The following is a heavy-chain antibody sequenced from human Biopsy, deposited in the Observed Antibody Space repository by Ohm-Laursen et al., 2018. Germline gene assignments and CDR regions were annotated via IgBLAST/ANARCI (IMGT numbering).Heavy chain of an antibody. V-gene: IGHV4-34*01. CDR2: INQSGST. CDR3: ARGSGYFKLDV. CDR1: GESSSGYF. D-gene: IGHD5-12*01. J-gene: IGHJ6*02. Sequence: ALSLTCAVNGESSSGYFWNWIRQPPGKGLEWIGEINQSGSTKYNPSLKRRAALSADSSNSQFSLRLTSVTAADTAIYYCARGSGYFKLDVWGQGTTVTVSS.